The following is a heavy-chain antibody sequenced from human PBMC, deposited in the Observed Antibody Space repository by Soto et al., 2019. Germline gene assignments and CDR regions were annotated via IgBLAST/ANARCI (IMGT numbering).Heavy chain of an antibody. V-gene: IGHV4-30-2*01. CDR3: ARGSFGPYVFDI. Sequence: SETLSLTCAVSGGSIRSGGYSLSWIRQPPGKGLEWIGYIYHSGSTYYNPSLKSRVTISVDRSKNQFSLKLSSVTAADTAVYYCARGSFGPYVFDIWGQGTMVTVSS. CDR2: IYHSGST. CDR1: GGSIRSGGYS. J-gene: IGHJ3*02. D-gene: IGHD3-16*01.